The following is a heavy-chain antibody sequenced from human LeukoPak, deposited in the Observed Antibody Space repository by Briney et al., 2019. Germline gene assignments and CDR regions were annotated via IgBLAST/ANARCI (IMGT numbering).Heavy chain of an antibody. CDR3: GREVRIPHRPIDY. CDR2: INHSGST. J-gene: IGHJ4*02. D-gene: IGHD3-10*01. Sequence: PSETLSLTCAVYGGSFSGYYRSWIRQPPGKGLEWIGEINHSGSTNYNPSLKSRLTISVDTSKNQLFLKLTSVTAADTSVYYCGREVRIPHRPIDYWGQGTLVTVSS. V-gene: IGHV4-34*01. CDR1: GGSFSGYY.